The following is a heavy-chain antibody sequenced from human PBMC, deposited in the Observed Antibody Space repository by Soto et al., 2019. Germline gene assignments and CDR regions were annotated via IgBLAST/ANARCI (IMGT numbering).Heavy chain of an antibody. Sequence: PSETLSLTCTVSGGSISSSSYYWGWIRQPPGKGLEWIGSIYYSGSTYYNPSLKSRVNISVDTSKNQFSLKLSSVTAADTAVYYCARHFEAYCGGDCYFLGMDVWGQGTTVTVSS. CDR3: ARHFEAYCGGDCYFLGMDV. CDR2: IYYSGST. D-gene: IGHD2-21*02. J-gene: IGHJ6*02. CDR1: GGSISSSSYY. V-gene: IGHV4-39*01.